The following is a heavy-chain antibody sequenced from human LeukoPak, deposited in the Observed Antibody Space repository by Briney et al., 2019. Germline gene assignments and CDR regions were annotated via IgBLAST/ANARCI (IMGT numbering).Heavy chain of an antibody. D-gene: IGHD5-18*01. CDR2: LQYDRTNV. Sequence: GGSLRLSCAASRFSFSSYGMHWVRQAPGKGLEWVAYLQYDRTNVQYADSVRGRFTISRDNSKNILYLQMNSLRAEDTAVYYCARHLSGITGYTYGRGIDYWGQGTLVTVSS. V-gene: IGHV3-30*12. J-gene: IGHJ4*02. CDR3: ARHLSGITGYTYGRGIDY. CDR1: RFSFSSYG.